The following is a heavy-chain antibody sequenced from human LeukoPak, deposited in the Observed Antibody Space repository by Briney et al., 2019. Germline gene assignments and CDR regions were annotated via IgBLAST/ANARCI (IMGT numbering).Heavy chain of an antibody. V-gene: IGHV3-21*01. CDR3: AFNSGYSSAWSPDY. J-gene: IGHJ4*02. D-gene: IGHD6-19*01. CDR1: GFTFSSYS. Sequence: PGGSPRLSCAASGFTFSSYSMNWVRQAPGKGLEWVSSISSSTSYIYYADSVKGRFTISRDNAKNSLYLQMNSLRAEDTAVYYCAFNSGYSSAWSPDYWGQGTLVTVSS. CDR2: ISSSTSYI.